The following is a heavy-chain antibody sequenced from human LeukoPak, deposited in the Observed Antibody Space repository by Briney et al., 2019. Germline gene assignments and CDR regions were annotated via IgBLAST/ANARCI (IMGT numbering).Heavy chain of an antibody. J-gene: IGHJ6*03. Sequence: GGSVRLSCAASGFTFSSYSMNWLRQAPGKGLEWVSYISSSSSTIYYADSVKGRFTISRDNAKNSLYLQMNSLRAEDTAGYYCARGDYEFWSGYQKNDYYSMDVWGKGTTGTVSS. CDR3: ARGDYEFWSGYQKNDYYSMDV. CDR2: ISSSSSTI. D-gene: IGHD3-3*01. CDR1: GFTFSSYS. V-gene: IGHV3-48*01.